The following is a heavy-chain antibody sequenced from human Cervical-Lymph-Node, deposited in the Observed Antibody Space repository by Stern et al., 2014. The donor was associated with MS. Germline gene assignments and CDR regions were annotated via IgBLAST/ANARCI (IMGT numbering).Heavy chain of an antibody. CDR2: ISAYNGNT. Sequence: EQLVESGAEVKKPGASVKVSCKASGYTFTSYGISWVRQAPGKGLEWMGWISAYNGNTNYAQKLQGKVTMTTDTSTSTAYMELRSLRSDDTAVYYCASLVGATRSGLWFDPWGQGTLVTVSS. D-gene: IGHD1-26*01. CDR1: GYTFTSYG. CDR3: ASLVGATRSGLWFDP. V-gene: IGHV1-18*01. J-gene: IGHJ5*02.